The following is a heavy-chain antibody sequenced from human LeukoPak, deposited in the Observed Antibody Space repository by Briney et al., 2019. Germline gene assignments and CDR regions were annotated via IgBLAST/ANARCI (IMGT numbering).Heavy chain of an antibody. J-gene: IGHJ4*02. CDR3: ARARGPGFHFWSGTSVGYFDY. CDR2: ISSSSSTI. V-gene: IGHV3-48*01. D-gene: IGHD3-3*02. CDR1: GFTFSSYS. Sequence: PGGSLRLSCAASGFTFSSYSMNWVRQAPGKGLEWVSYISSSSSTIYYADSVKGRFTISRDNAKNSLYLQMNSLRAEDTAVYYCARARGPGFHFWSGTSVGYFDYWGQGTLVTVSS.